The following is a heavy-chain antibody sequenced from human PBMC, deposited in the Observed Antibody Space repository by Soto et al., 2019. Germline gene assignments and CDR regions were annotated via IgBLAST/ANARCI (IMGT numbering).Heavy chain of an antibody. CDR3: ARVPYSSGWYAL. CDR2: INSDGSST. CDR1: GFTFSSYW. Sequence: EVQLVESGGGLVQPGGSLRLSCAASGFTFSSYWMHWVRQAPGKGLVWVSRINSDGSSTSYADSVKGRFTISRDNAKNTLYLQMNSRRAEDTAVYYCARVPYSSGWYALWGQGTLVTVSS. J-gene: IGHJ4*02. D-gene: IGHD6-19*01. V-gene: IGHV3-74*01.